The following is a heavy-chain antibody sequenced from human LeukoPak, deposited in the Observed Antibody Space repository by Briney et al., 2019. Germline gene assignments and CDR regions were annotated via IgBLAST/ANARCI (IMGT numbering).Heavy chain of an antibody. CDR2: ISDSGSTI. CDR3: AGELGYCRGGDY. CDR1: GFTFSSYE. Sequence: GRSLRLSCAASGFTFSSYEMNWVRQAPGKGLEWVSYISDSGSTIHYADSVKGRFTISRDNAKNSLYLQMNSLRAEDTAVYYCAGELGYCRGGDYWGQGTLVTVSS. J-gene: IGHJ4*02. V-gene: IGHV3-48*03. D-gene: IGHD2-15*01.